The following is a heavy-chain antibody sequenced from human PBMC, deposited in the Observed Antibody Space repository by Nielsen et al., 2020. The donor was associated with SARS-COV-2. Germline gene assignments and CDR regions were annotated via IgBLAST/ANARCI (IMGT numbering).Heavy chain of an antibody. V-gene: IGHV3-49*03. Sequence: GASLKISCAASGFTFGDYAMSWFRQAPGKGLEWVGFIRSKAYGGTTEYAASVKGRFTISRDDSKSIAYLQMNSLKTEDTAVYYCTREGTYCTNGVCYIFYYYYYMDVWGKGTTVTVSS. CDR2: IRSKAYGGTT. CDR1: GFTFGDYA. J-gene: IGHJ6*03. D-gene: IGHD2-8*01. CDR3: TREGTYCTNGVCYIFYYYYYMDV.